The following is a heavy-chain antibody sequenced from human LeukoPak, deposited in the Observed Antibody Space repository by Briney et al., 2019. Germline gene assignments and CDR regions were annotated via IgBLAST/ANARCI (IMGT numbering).Heavy chain of an antibody. CDR1: GVSISSYY. Sequence: SETLSLTCTVSGVSISSYYWGWIRQPPGKGLEWIGSIYYSGSTYYNPSLKSRVTISVDASKNQFSLKLSSVTAADTAVYYCATRIAAAGKDYFDYWGQGTLVTVSS. CDR3: ATRIAAAGKDYFDY. V-gene: IGHV4-39*01. J-gene: IGHJ4*02. D-gene: IGHD6-13*01. CDR2: IYYSGST.